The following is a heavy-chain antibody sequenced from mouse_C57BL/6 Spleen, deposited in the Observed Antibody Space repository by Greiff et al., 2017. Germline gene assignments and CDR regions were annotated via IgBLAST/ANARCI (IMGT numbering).Heavy chain of an antibody. CDR2: IYPRSGNT. J-gene: IGHJ4*01. CDR1: GYTFTSYG. D-gene: IGHD3-2*02. CDR3: ARERRLQGYYAMDY. Sequence: QVQLQQSGAELARPGASVKLSCKASGYTFTSYGISWVKQRTGQGLEWIGEIYPRSGNTYYNEKFKGKATLTADKSSSTAYMELRSLTSEDSAVYFCARERRLQGYYAMDYWGQGTSVTVSS. V-gene: IGHV1-81*01.